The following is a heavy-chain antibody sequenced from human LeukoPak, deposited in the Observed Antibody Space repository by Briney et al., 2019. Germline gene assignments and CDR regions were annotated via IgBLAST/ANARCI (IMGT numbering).Heavy chain of an antibody. CDR1: GFTFSIYT. CDR3: ARDLAWGAY. V-gene: IGHV3-21*01. Sequence: GGSLRLSCVASGFTFSIYTMSWVRQAPGKGLEWVSSITSSSSSIYSADSVTGRLTISRDNAKNSLYPEMNGLRDEDTAVYYCARDLAWGAYWGQGTLVTVSS. CDR2: ITSSSSSI. D-gene: IGHD4/OR15-4a*01. J-gene: IGHJ4*02.